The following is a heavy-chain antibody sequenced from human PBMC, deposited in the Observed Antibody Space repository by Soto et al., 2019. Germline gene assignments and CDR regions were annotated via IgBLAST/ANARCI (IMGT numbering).Heavy chain of an antibody. CDR1: GGSFSGYY. CDR3: ARDQIRSMAHYYYYYGMDV. Sequence: PSETLSLTCAVYGGSFSGYYWSWIRQPPGKGLEWIGEINHSGSTNYNPSLKSRVTISVDTSKNQFSLKLSSVTAADTAVYYCARDQIRSMAHYYYYYGMDVWGQGTTVTVSS. V-gene: IGHV4-34*01. J-gene: IGHJ6*02. D-gene: IGHD6-6*01. CDR2: INHSGST.